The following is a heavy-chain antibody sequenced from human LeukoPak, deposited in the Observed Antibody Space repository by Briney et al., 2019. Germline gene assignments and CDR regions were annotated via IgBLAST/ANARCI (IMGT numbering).Heavy chain of an antibody. J-gene: IGHJ4*02. CDR3: ARGPLLPLDY. V-gene: IGHV1-69*05. CDR2: IIPIFGTA. D-gene: IGHD1-26*01. Sequence: GASVKVSCKASGGTFSSYAICWVRQAPGQGLEWMGRIIPIFGTANYAQKFQGRVTITTDESTSTAYMELSSLRSEDTAVYYCARGPLLPLDYWGQGTLVTVSS. CDR1: GGTFSSYA.